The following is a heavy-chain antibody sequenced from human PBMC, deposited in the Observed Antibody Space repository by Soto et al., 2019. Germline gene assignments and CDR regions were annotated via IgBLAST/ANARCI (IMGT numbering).Heavy chain of an antibody. J-gene: IGHJ6*02. D-gene: IGHD6-19*01. Sequence: ASVKVSCKASGYTFTSYGISWLRQAPGQGLEWMGWISAYNGNTNYAQKLQGRVTMTTDTSTSTAYMELRSLRSDDTAVYYCAREGIAVAGTRGYYYGMDVWGQGTTVTVSS. CDR2: ISAYNGNT. CDR3: AREGIAVAGTRGYYYGMDV. V-gene: IGHV1-18*01. CDR1: GYTFTSYG.